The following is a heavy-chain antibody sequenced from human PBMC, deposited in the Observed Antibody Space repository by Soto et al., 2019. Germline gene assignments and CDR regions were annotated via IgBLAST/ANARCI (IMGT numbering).Heavy chain of an antibody. D-gene: IGHD3-10*01. Sequence: QVQLQESGPGLVKPSGTLSLTCAVSGGSISNNNWWSWVRQPPGKGLEWIGEIYHSGSTNYNPALKSRIAISADMSENQFSLRLSSVTAADTAVYYCARARTDGEGFWYYYGMDVWGQGTTVTVSS. CDR2: IYHSGST. J-gene: IGHJ6*02. CDR1: GGSISNNNW. CDR3: ARARTDGEGFWYYYGMDV. V-gene: IGHV4-4*02.